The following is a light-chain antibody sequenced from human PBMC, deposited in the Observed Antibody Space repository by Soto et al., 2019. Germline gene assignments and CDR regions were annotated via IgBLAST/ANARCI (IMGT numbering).Light chain of an antibody. CDR2: GAS. Sequence: EIVLTQSPATLSASPGERVTLSFRASQSVTTNLAWYQQKPGQAPRLLIYGASTRASVIPARFSGRGSGTEFTLTITSLQSEDFAVYYCQQYDNWLWTFGQGTKVDIK. V-gene: IGKV3-15*01. CDR3: QQYDNWLWT. CDR1: QSVTTN. J-gene: IGKJ1*01.